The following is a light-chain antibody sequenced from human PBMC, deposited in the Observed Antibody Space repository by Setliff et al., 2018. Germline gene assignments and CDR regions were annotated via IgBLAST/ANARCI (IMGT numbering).Light chain of an antibody. J-gene: IGLJ1*01. V-gene: IGLV2-14*03. CDR3: SSYTSSSIFYV. Sequence: QSALTQPASVSGSPGQSITISCTGTSSDVGGYNSVSWYQQHPGKAPKLMIYDVSNRPSGVSNRFSGSKSGNTASLTISGLQAEDEADYYCSSYTSSSIFYVFGTGTKVPS. CDR1: SSDVGGYNS. CDR2: DVS.